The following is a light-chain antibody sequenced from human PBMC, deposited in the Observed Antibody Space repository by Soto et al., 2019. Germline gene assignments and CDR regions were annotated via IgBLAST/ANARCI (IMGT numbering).Light chain of an antibody. Sequence: QSVLTQPPSVSGAPGQRVTISCTGNSSNLGAGYDVHWYQQLPGAAPKLVIFGNRNRPSGVPERFSGSKSGTSASLAITGLQAEDEADYYCQAYDNSLSGSWVFGGGTKVTVL. CDR2: GNR. V-gene: IGLV1-40*01. CDR1: SSNLGAGYD. CDR3: QAYDNSLSGSWV. J-gene: IGLJ3*02.